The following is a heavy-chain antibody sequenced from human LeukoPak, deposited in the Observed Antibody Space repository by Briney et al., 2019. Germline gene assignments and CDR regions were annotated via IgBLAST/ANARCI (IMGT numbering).Heavy chain of an antibody. Sequence: ASVKVSCKTSGYTFTSLDINWVRQATGQGLEWMGWINPNSGSRGYAQQFQGRVTITRDTSIRTAYMELTNLRSEDTAVYYCARVRGGSGSYYNPYYYYYGMDVWGQGTTVTVSS. D-gene: IGHD3-10*01. CDR2: INPNSGSR. J-gene: IGHJ6*02. V-gene: IGHV1-8*03. CDR3: ARVRGGSGSYYNPYYYYYGMDV. CDR1: GYTFTSLD.